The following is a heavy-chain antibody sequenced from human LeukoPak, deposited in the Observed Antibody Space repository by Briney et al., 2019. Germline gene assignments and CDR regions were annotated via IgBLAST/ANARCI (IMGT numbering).Heavy chain of an antibody. CDR1: GYTFTSYA. J-gene: IGHJ4*02. CDR2: INTNTGNP. CDR3: ARLSEQWEPRGYFDY. Sequence: ASVKVSCKASGYTFTSYAMNWVRQAPGQGLEWMGWINTNTGNPTYAQGFTGRFVFSLDTSVSTAYLQISSLKAEDTAVYYCARLSEQWEPRGYFDYWGQGTLVTVSS. D-gene: IGHD1-26*01. V-gene: IGHV7-4-1*02.